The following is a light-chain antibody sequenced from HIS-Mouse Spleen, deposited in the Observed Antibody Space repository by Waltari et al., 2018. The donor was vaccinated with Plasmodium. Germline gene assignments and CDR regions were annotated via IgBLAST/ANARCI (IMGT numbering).Light chain of an antibody. CDR1: VLAKKY. V-gene: IGLV3-27*01. CDR2: KDS. CDR3: YSAADNNRV. Sequence: SYELTQPSSVSVSPGQTARITCSGDVLAKKYARWFQQKPGQAPVLVIYKDSERPSGIPGRFAGSSSGTTVTLTISGAQVEDEADYDCYSAADNNRVFGGGTKLTVL. J-gene: IGLJ3*02.